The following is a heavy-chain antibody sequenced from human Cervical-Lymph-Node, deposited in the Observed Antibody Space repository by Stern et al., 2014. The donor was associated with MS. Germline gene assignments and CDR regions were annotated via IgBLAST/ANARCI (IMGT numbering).Heavy chain of an antibody. D-gene: IGHD1-26*01. CDR1: GFSLTTSGVG. J-gene: IGHJ5*02. CDR3: AHRSTSVAGAWAS. V-gene: IGHV2-5*02. Sequence: QITLKESRPTLVKPTQTLTLTCDFSGFSLTTSGVGVGWIRQPPGKALEWLALLYWDDEKRYSPSLKNRLSIITDTAKNQVVLTMTNMDPVDTGTYYCAHRSTSVAGAWASWGQGILVVVSS. CDR2: LYWDDEK.